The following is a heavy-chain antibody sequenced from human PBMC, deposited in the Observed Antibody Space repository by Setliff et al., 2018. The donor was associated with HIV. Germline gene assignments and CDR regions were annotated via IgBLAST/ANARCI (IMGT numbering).Heavy chain of an antibody. CDR3: ARDLGSGLYYYGMDV. J-gene: IGHJ6*02. D-gene: IGHD7-27*01. V-gene: IGHV4-61*02. CDR1: GGSISSGSYY. Sequence: TSETLSLTCTVSGGSISSGSYYWSWIRQPAGKGLEWIGRIYTSGSNNYNPSLKSRVTISVDTSKNQFSLKLSSVTAADTAVYYCARDLGSGLYYYGMDVWGQGTTVTVSS. CDR2: IYTSGSN.